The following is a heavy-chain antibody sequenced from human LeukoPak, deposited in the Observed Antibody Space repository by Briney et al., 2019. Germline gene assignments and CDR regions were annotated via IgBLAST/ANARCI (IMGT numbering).Heavy chain of an antibody. J-gene: IGHJ4*02. Sequence: EESLKISCKGSGYSFTSYWIGWVRQMPGKGLEWMGIIYPGDSDTRYSPSFQGQVTISADKSISTAYLQWSSLKASDTAMYYCARSSNYYGSGSYGAGVDYWGQGTLVTVSS. D-gene: IGHD3-10*01. CDR1: GYSFTSYW. V-gene: IGHV5-51*01. CDR3: ARSSNYYGSGSYGAGVDY. CDR2: IYPGDSDT.